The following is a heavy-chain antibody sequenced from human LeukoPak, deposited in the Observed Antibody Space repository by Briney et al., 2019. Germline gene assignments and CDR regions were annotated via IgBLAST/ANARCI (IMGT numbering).Heavy chain of an antibody. Sequence: GGSLRLFCAASGFTFNNYAMSWVRQAPGKGLEWVSILSDSGANTYYADSVKGRFTISRDNSKNTLYLKMTRLRAEDTVVYYCARGGNSFVLDYWGQGTMVAVSS. D-gene: IGHD1-7*01. J-gene: IGHJ4*02. CDR3: ARGGNSFVLDY. CDR1: GFTFNNYA. CDR2: LSDSGANT. V-gene: IGHV3-23*01.